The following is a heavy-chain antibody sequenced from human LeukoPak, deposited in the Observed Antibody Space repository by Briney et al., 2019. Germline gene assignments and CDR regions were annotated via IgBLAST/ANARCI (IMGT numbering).Heavy chain of an antibody. CDR3: ARAVGPYDY. CDR2: IWYDGGNK. CDR1: GFTFSTYG. J-gene: IGHJ4*02. Sequence: GGSLRLSCAASGFTFSTYGMHWVRQAPGKGLEWVAVIWYDGGNKYYADSLKGRFTISRDNSRNTLYLQMNSLRVEDTAVYYCARAVGPYDYWGQGTLVTVSS. V-gene: IGHV3-33*01.